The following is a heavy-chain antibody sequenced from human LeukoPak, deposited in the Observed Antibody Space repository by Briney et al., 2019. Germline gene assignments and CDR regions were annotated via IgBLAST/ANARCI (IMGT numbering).Heavy chain of an antibody. J-gene: IGHJ4*02. D-gene: IGHD3-10*01. V-gene: IGHV4-38-2*02. CDR3: ARDRGPGVTPTY. Sequence: SETLSLTCTVSGYSISSGYYWGWIRPPPGKGLEWIGSIYHSGSTYYNPSLKSRVTISVDTSKNQFSLKLSSVTAADTAVYYCARDRGPGVTPTYWGQGTLVTVSS. CDR1: GYSISSGYY. CDR2: IYHSGST.